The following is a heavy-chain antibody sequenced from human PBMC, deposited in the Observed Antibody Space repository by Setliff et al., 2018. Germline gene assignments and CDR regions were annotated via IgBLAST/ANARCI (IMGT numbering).Heavy chain of an antibody. J-gene: IGHJ6*03. Sequence: SVKVSCKASGGTFRSYGISWVRQAPGQGLEWMGGTIPMFGSANYAQKFQGRVTIITDEFTGTAYMELSSLRTEDTAVYYCAGEGVDIRSSTDYRYYMDVWGKGTTVTVS. D-gene: IGHD5-12*01. CDR1: GGTFRSYG. V-gene: IGHV1-69*05. CDR2: TIPMFGSA. CDR3: AGEGVDIRSSTDYRYYMDV.